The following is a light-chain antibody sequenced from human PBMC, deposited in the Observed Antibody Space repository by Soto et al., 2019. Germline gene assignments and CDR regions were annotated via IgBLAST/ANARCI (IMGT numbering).Light chain of an antibody. CDR2: DAS. V-gene: IGKV1-5*01. J-gene: IGKJ1*01. CDR3: QHTRT. Sequence: DFQMTQSPSTLSASVGDRVTITCRASQNINNWVAWYQQKPGKAPKFLIYDASTLQRGVSSRFSGSGFGTEFSRTINSLQPDDSGSYYCQHTRTFGQGTKVEVK. CDR1: QNINNW.